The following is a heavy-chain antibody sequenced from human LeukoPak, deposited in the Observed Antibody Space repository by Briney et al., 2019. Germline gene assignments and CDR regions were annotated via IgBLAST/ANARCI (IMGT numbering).Heavy chain of an antibody. J-gene: IGHJ5*02. V-gene: IGHV1-8*01. Sequence: ASVKVSCKASGYTFTSYDINWVRQATARGLAWMGWMHPNSGNTGYAQMFQGRVTMTRNTSISTAYMELSSLRSEDTAVYYCARGADYCSGGSCYSNWFDPWGQGTLVTVSS. CDR1: GYTFTSYD. CDR2: MHPNSGNT. CDR3: ARGADYCSGGSCYSNWFDP. D-gene: IGHD2-15*01.